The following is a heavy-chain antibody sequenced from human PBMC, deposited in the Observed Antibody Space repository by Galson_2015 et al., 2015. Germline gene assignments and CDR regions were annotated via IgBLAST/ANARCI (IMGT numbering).Heavy chain of an antibody. J-gene: IGHJ4*02. CDR1: GFTFSSDW. D-gene: IGHD3-10*01. CDR2: INSDGTDK. Sequence: SLRLSCAASGFTFSSDWMHWVRQAPGKGLVWVSRINSDGTDKTYADSVKGRFTISRDNAKNTLYLQMNSLRAEDTAVYYCARGLSGSYITPTSYWGQGTLVTVSS. CDR3: ARGLSGSYITPTSY. V-gene: IGHV3-74*01.